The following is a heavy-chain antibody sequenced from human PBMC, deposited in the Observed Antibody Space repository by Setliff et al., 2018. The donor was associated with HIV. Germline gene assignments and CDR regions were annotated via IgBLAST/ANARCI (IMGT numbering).Heavy chain of an antibody. CDR3: AGTNKAAPASAGFDV. CDR2: VFHSGSD. CDR1: GASINGGRFY. V-gene: IGHV4-39*02. Sequence: SETLSLTCNVLGASINGGRFYWGWIRQPPGKALEWLGSVFHSGSDYYNPSLKSRVIISVDTSRNHFSLTLNSVTAADTAIYYCAGTNKAAPASAGFDVWGQGTMVTVSS. J-gene: IGHJ3*01. D-gene: IGHD6-25*01.